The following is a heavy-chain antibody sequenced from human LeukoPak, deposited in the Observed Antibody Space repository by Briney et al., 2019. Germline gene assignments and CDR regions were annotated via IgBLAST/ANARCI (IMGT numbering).Heavy chain of an antibody. D-gene: IGHD3-22*01. CDR2: IYYSGST. CDR1: GGSISYNY. J-gene: IGHJ4*02. CDR3: ARHRFYYDSSGYYYGYYFDY. V-gene: IGHV4-59*08. Sequence: PSETLSLTCTVSGGSISYNYWSWIRQPPGKGLEWIGYIYYSGSTNYNPSLKSRVTISVDTSKNQFSLKLSSVTAADTAVYYCARHRFYYDSSGYYYGYYFDYWGQGTLVTVSS.